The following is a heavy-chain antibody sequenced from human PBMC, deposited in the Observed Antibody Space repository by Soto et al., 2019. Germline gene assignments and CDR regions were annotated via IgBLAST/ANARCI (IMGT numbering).Heavy chain of an antibody. CDR3: ARDRSGTVTHVLHYYYYMDV. Sequence: ASVKVSCKASGYTFTGYYMHWVRQAPGQGLEWMGWINPNSGGTNYAQKFQGWVTMTRDTSISTAYMELSRLRSDDTAVYYCARDRSGTVTHVLHYYYYMDVWGKGTTVTVSS. V-gene: IGHV1-2*04. CDR1: GYTFTGYY. CDR2: INPNSGGT. D-gene: IGHD4-4*01. J-gene: IGHJ6*03.